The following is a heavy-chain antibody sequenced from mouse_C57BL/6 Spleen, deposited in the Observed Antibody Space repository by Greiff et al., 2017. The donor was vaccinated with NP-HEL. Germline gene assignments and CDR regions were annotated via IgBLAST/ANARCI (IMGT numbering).Heavy chain of an antibody. Sequence: VQLQQSGAELARPGASVKLSCKASGYTFTSSGISWVKQRTGQGLEWIGEIYPRSGNTYYNEKFKGKATLTADKSSSTAYMELRSLASEDSAVYICARADGSNYWYFDVWGTGTTVTVSS. D-gene: IGHD1-1*01. J-gene: IGHJ1*03. CDR1: GYTFTSSG. CDR3: ARADGSNYWYFDV. CDR2: IYPRSGNT. V-gene: IGHV1-81*01.